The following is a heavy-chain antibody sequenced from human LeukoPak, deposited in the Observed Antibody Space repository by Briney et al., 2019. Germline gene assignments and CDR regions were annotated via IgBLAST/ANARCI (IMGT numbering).Heavy chain of an antibody. Sequence: GGSLRLSCAASGFTFSSYWMHWVRQAPGKGLVWVSRINSDGSSTSYADSVKGRFTISRDNAKYSLYLQMHSLRAEDTALYFCARDLSKGSYGSWGQGTLVTVSS. CDR3: ARDLSKGSYGS. CDR1: GFTFSSYW. J-gene: IGHJ4*02. V-gene: IGHV3-74*01. D-gene: IGHD1-26*01. CDR2: INSDGSST.